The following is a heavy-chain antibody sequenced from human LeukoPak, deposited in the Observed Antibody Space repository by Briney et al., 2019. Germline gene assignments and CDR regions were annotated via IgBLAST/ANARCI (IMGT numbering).Heavy chain of an antibody. D-gene: IGHD4-17*01. V-gene: IGHV4-39*01. CDR2: IYYSGST. CDR1: GGSISSSSYY. CDR3: ARHLSYGAWVDY. J-gene: IGHJ4*02. Sequence: KTSETLSLTCTVSGGSISSSSYYWGWIRQPPGKGLEWIGSIYYSGSTYYNPSLKSRVTISVDTSKNQFSLKLSSVTAADTAVYYCARHLSYGAWVDYWGQGTLVTVSS.